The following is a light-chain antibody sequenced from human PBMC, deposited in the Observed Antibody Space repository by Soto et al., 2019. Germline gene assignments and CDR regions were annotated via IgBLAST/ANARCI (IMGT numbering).Light chain of an antibody. Sequence: EIVMTQSPATLSVSPGERATLSCRASQSVSSNLAWYQQKPGQAPRLLIYAASTRATGIPARFSGSGSGTEFTFTISSLQSEDVPVYYCQQYNNWPPITFGQGTRLEIK. CDR3: QQYNNWPPIT. CDR2: AAS. CDR1: QSVSSN. V-gene: IGKV3-15*01. J-gene: IGKJ5*01.